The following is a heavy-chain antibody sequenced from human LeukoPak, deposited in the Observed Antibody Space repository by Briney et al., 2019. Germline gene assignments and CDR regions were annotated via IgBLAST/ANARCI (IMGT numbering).Heavy chain of an antibody. J-gene: IGHJ4*02. D-gene: IGHD6-19*01. V-gene: IGHV4-39*01. CDR2: IYYSGST. CDR3: ARLTYSSGWYPPYFDY. CDR1: GGSISSSSYY. Sequence: SETLSLTCTVSGGSISSSSYYWGWIRQPPGKGLEWIGSIYYSGSTYYNPSLKSRVTISVDTSKNQFSLKLSSVTAADTAVYYCARLTYSSGWYPPYFDYWGQGTLVTVSS.